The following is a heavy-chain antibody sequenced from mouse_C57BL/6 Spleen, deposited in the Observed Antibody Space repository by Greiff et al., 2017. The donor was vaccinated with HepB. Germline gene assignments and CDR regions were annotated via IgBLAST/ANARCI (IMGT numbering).Heavy chain of an antibody. Sequence: VQLQQSGAELVKPGASVKLSCKASGYTFTSYWMHWVKQRPGQGLEWIGMIHPNSGSTNYNEKFKSKATLTVDKSSSTAYMQLSSLTSEDSAVYYCARQMGLYYFDYWGQGTTLTVSS. CDR2: IHPNSGST. J-gene: IGHJ2*01. V-gene: IGHV1-64*01. CDR3: ARQMGLYYFDY. D-gene: IGHD4-1*01. CDR1: GYTFTSYW.